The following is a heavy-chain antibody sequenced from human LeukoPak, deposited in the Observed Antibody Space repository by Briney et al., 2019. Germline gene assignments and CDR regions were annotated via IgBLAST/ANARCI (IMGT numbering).Heavy chain of an antibody. CDR3: ARDRCTGGSCTRALFDY. V-gene: IGHV3-21*01. CDR2: ISSSSSYI. Sequence: TGGSLRLXCAASGFTFSSYSMNWDRQAPGKGLEWVSSISSSSSYIYYADSVKGRFTISRDNAKNSLYLQMNSLRAEDTAVYYCARDRCTGGSCTRALFDYWGQGTLVTVSS. CDR1: GFTFSSYS. D-gene: IGHD2-15*01. J-gene: IGHJ4*02.